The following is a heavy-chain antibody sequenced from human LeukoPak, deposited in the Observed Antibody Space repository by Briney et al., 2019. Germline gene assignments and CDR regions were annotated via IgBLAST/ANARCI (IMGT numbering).Heavy chain of an antibody. CDR1: GGTFSSYA. D-gene: IGHD3-10*01. J-gene: IGHJ4*02. CDR3: ARDIGVSESEN. Sequence: SVKVSCKASGGTFSSYAISWVRQAPGQGLEWMGRIIPILGIANYAQKFQGRVTITADKSTSTAYMELSSLRSEDTAVYYCARDIGVSESENWGQGTLVTVS. CDR2: IIPILGIA. V-gene: IGHV1-69*04.